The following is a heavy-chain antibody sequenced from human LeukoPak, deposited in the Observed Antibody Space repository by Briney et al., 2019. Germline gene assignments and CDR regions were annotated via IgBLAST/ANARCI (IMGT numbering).Heavy chain of an antibody. CDR2: IYYTGGT. CDR1: GGCIGSNY. V-gene: IGHV4-59*08. J-gene: IGHJ4*02. D-gene: IGHD6-19*01. Sequence: SETLSLTCTVSGGCIGSNYWTWIRQRPGKGLEYIGYIYYTGGTNYNPSLKSRVTISVDTSKNQFSLKLTSVTAADTAVYFCAKYGNSGWVIDNWGQGTLVTVSS. CDR3: AKYGNSGWVIDN.